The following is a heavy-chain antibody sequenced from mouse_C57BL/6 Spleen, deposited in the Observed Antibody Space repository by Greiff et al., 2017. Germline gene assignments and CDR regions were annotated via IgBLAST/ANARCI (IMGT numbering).Heavy chain of an antibody. CDR2: IDPNSGGT. J-gene: IGHJ3*01. D-gene: IGHD1-1*01. CDR3: ARSGAVNAVVAPFAY. V-gene: IGHV1-72*01. CDR1: GYTFTSYW. Sequence: QVQLQQPGAELVKPGASVKLSCKASGYTFTSYWMHWVKQRPGRGLEWIGRIDPNSGGTKYNEKFKSKATLTVDKPSSTAYMQLSSLTSEDAAVYYCARSGAVNAVVAPFAYWGQGTLVTGSA.